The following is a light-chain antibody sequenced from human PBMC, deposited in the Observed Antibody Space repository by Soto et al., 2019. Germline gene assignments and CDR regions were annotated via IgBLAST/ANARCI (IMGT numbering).Light chain of an antibody. V-gene: IGKV1-27*01. CDR1: QDISDY. CDR2: SSS. CDR3: QRTYNAPQLT. J-gene: IGKJ4*01. Sequence: DIQMTQSPSSLSASVDVRVTITCQASQDISDYLNWYHQKPGKAPKLLIYSSSNLQSGVPSRFSGSGTGTDFTLTISSLQPQDVATYYDQRTYNAPQLTFGGGTKVDIK.